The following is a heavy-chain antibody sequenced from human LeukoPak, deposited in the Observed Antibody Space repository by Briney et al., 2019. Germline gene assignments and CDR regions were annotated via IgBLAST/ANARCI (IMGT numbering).Heavy chain of an antibody. V-gene: IGHV1-8*02. CDR3: ARGGLGSWYVKDY. J-gene: IGHJ4*02. D-gene: IGHD6-13*01. Sequence: ASVKVSCKASGYTFTSYYMHWVRQAPGQGLEWMGWMNPNSGNTGYAQKFQGRVTMTRNTSISTAYMELSSLRSEDTAVYYCARGGLGSWYVKDYWGQGTLVTVSS. CDR2: MNPNSGNT. CDR1: GYTFTSYY.